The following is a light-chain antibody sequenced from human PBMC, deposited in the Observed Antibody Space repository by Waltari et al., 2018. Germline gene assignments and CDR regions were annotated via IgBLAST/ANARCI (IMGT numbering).Light chain of an antibody. J-gene: IGLJ2*01. Sequence: QSALTQPPSVSGSPGQSVTISCTGTTSDVGAYNYVSWYQQHPGKAPKMMISAASQRPSGVPDRFSGSKSANTASLTISGLQAEDEADYYGCSYAGEYIWVFGGGTKLTVL. V-gene: IGLV2-11*01. CDR2: AAS. CDR3: CSYAGEYIWV. CDR1: TSDVGAYNY.